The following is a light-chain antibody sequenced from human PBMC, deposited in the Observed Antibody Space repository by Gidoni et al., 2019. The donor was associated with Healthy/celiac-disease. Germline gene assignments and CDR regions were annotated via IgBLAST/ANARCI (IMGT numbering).Light chain of an antibody. Sequence: QSVLTQPPSVSGAPGQRVTISCTGSRSNIGAGYDVHWYQQLPGTAPKLLIYGNSNRPSGVPDRFSGSKSGTSASLAITGLQAEDEADYYCQSYDSSLSALYVVGTGTKVTVL. CDR3: QSYDSSLSALYV. V-gene: IGLV1-40*01. J-gene: IGLJ1*01. CDR2: GNS. CDR1: RSNIGAGYD.